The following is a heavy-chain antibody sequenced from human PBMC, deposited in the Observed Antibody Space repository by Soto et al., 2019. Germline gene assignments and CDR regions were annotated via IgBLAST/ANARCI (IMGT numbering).Heavy chain of an antibody. V-gene: IGHV1-18*01. Sequence: ASVKVSCKXSGYTFTSYGISWVRQAPGQGLEWMGWISAYNGNTNYAQKLQGRVTMTTDTSTSTAYMELRSLRSDDTAVYYCARLTGYSSSWYVGWFDPWGQGTLVTVS. CDR2: ISAYNGNT. J-gene: IGHJ5*02. D-gene: IGHD6-13*01. CDR3: ARLTGYSSSWYVGWFDP. CDR1: GYTFTSYG.